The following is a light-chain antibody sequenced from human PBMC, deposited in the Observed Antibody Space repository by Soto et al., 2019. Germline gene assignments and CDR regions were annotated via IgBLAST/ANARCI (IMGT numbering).Light chain of an antibody. V-gene: IGLV2-14*01. Sequence: QSALTQPASVSGSPGQSITISCTGTSSDVGGYNYVYWYQQHPGKAPKLMIYDVSNRPSGVSTRFSGSKSGNTASLTISGLQADDEADYYCSSYTSSSTLALYVFGTGTKLTVL. CDR3: SSYTSSSTLALYV. J-gene: IGLJ1*01. CDR1: SSDVGGYNY. CDR2: DVS.